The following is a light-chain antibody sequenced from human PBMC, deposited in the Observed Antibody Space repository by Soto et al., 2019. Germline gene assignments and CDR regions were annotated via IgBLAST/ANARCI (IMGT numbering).Light chain of an antibody. CDR3: QQYYSYRT. CDR1: QSISSW. J-gene: IGKJ1*01. V-gene: IGKV1-5*01. Sequence: DIQMSQSPSTLSASVGDRVTITCRASQSISSWLAWYQQKPGKAPKLLIYDASCLESGVPSRFSGSGSGTEFTLTISSLQPDDFATYYCQQYYSYRTFGQGTKVEVK. CDR2: DAS.